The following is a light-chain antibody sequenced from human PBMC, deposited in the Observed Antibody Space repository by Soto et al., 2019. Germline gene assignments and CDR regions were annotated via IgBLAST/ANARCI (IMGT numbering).Light chain of an antibody. J-gene: IGLJ1*01. Sequence: QSVLTQPASVSGSPGQSITISCTGARTDVDGHDYVSWYQQHPGQAPKLIIFDVHNRPSGVSSRFSGSKSGDTASLTISGLRAEDDGDYYCRSYTASTPFYVFGTGTKLTVL. CDR1: RTDVDGHDY. V-gene: IGLV2-14*03. CDR3: RSYTASTPFYV. CDR2: DVH.